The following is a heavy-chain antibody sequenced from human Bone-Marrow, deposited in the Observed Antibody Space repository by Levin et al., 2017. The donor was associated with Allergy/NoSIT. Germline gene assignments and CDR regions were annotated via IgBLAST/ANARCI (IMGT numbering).Heavy chain of an antibody. Sequence: AASVKVSCKASGGTFSTYAFTWLRQAPGQGLEWMGRIIPFAAMTNYAQTFEGRISITADTSTNTAFMDLSTLRSDDTAVYYCARVSCNGGRCYLDSWGQGTLVTVSS. CDR1: GGTFSTYA. CDR2: IIPFAAMT. J-gene: IGHJ4*02. CDR3: ARVSCNGGRCYLDS. D-gene: IGHD2-15*01. V-gene: IGHV1-69*04.